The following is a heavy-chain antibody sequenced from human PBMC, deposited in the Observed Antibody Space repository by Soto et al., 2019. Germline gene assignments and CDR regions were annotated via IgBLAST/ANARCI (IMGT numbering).Heavy chain of an antibody. CDR2: IFYTGST. CDR3: ARVDWGYFEY. V-gene: IGHV4-59*01. CDR1: GASLSGYY. Sequence: PSETLSLTCTVSGASLSGYYWAWIRQPPGKGLEWIGNIFYTGSTDYNPSLKSRITMSLDTSRSHFSLKIRSVTTADTAVYYCARVDWGYFEYWGQGTLVTVSS. J-gene: IGHJ4*02. D-gene: IGHD3-9*01.